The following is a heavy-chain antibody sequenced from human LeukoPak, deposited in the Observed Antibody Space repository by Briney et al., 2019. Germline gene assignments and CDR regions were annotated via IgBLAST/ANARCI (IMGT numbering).Heavy chain of an antibody. D-gene: IGHD6-19*01. CDR3: AREIAVEVSVAIDS. CDR2: IKYDGSIT. CDR1: GFTLSSYW. J-gene: IGHJ4*02. V-gene: IGHV3-74*01. Sequence: PGGSLRLSCAASGFTLSSYWMYWVRQAPGKGLVWVSRIKYDGSITRYADSVMGRFTISRDNAKNTLYLQMNSLGVEDTALYYCAREIAVEVSVAIDSWGQGTLVTVSS.